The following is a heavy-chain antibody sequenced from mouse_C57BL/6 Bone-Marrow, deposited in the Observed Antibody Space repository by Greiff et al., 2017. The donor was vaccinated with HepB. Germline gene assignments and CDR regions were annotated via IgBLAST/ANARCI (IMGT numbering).Heavy chain of an antibody. D-gene: IGHD2-4*01. CDR3: ARGRYDYGYFDY. V-gene: IGHV2-2*01. Sequence: VQLQESGPGLVQPSQSLSITCTVSGFSLTSYGIHWVSQSPGKGLEWLGVIWSGGSTDYNAAFISRLSISTDNSKSPVFFKMNSLQADDTAIYYCARGRYDYGYFDYWGQGTTLTVSS. J-gene: IGHJ2*01. CDR1: GFSLTSYG. CDR2: IWSGGST.